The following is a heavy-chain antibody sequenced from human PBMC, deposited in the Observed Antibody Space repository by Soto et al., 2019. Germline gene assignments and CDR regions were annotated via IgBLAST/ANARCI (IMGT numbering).Heavy chain of an antibody. CDR1: GGSISSDD. V-gene: IGHV4-4*07. CDR3: ARRGGYDSFDF. D-gene: IGHD2-15*01. J-gene: IGHJ4*02. Sequence: PSETLSLTCTVSGGSISSDDWSWIRLPAGKGLEWIGRCYTRENTHYNPFLRSRVSMSLDTSKNQLSLNLSSVTAADTAVYYCARRGGYDSFDFWGQGIQVTVSS. CDR2: CYTRENT.